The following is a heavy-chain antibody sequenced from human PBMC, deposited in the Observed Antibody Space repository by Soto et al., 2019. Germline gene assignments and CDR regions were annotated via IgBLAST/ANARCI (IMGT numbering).Heavy chain of an antibody. D-gene: IGHD1-26*01. CDR2: ISSSGSTI. CDR1: GFTFSNYE. J-gene: IGHJ4*02. V-gene: IGHV3-48*03. CDR3: AKEATNINNFDY. Sequence: PGGSLRLSCAASGFTFSNYEMNWVRQAPGKGLEWLSYISSSGSTIYYADSVKGRFTISRDNAKKSLYLEMNSLRAEDTAVYFCAKEATNINNFDYWGQGTLVTVSS.